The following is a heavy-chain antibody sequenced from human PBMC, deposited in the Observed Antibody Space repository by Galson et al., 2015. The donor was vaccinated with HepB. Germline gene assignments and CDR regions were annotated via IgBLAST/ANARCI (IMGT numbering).Heavy chain of an antibody. D-gene: IGHD3-3*01. V-gene: IGHV3-48*02. J-gene: IGHJ5*02. CDR2: ISSSSSTI. CDR1: GFTFSSYS. CDR3: ASTRRTIFGAEMYNWFDP. Sequence: SLRLSCAASGFTFSSYSMNWVRQAPGKGLEWVSYISSSSSTIYYADSVKGRFTISRDNAKNSLYLQMNSLRDEDTAVYYCASTRRTIFGAEMYNWFDPWGQGTLVTVSS.